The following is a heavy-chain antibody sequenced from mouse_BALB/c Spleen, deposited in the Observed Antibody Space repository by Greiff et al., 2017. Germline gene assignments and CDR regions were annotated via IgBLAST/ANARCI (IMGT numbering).Heavy chain of an antibody. CDR3: ARQGYYGSSNYFDY. J-gene: IGHJ2*01. CDR2: ISSGSSTI. Sequence: EVHLVESGGGLVQPGGSRKLSCAASGFTFSSFGMHWVRQAPEKGLEWVAYISSGSSTIYYADTVKGRFTISRDNPKNTLFLQMTSLRSEDTAMYYCARQGYYGSSNYFDYWGQGTTLTVSS. D-gene: IGHD1-1*01. V-gene: IGHV5-17*02. CDR1: GFTFSSFG.